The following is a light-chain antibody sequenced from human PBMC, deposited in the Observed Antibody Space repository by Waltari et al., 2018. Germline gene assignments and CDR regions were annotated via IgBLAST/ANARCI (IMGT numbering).Light chain of an antibody. V-gene: IGKV3-20*01. J-gene: IGKJ1*01. CDR2: GAS. CDR3: QNHERVPAT. Sequence: EIVLTQSPGTLSLSPGERATLSCRVSQSIGMYLAWYQQKPDQAPRLLIYGASSRATGIPDRFSGSGSGTDVSLSISRLEPEDFAVYYCQNHERVPATFGQGTKVEMK. CDR1: QSIGMY.